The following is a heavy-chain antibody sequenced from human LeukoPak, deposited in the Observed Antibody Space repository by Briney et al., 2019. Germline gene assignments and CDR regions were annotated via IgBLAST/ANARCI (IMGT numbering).Heavy chain of an antibody. Sequence: PGGSPRLSCAASGFTFSTYSMNWVRQAPGKGLDWVSYISSSSSNMYYADSVKGRFTTSRDNAKNSLYMQMNNLRAEDTAVYYCVRNDGDNAFDIWGRGTKVTVSS. D-gene: IGHD4-17*01. V-gene: IGHV3-48*01. CDR1: GFTFSTYS. CDR2: ISSSSSNM. CDR3: VRNDGDNAFDI. J-gene: IGHJ3*02.